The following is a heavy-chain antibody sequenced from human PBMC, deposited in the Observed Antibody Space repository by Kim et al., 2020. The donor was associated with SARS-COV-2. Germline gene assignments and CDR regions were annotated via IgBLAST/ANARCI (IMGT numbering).Heavy chain of an antibody. Sequence: GGSLRLSCAASGFTFDGYTMHWVRQAPGKGLEWVSLISWDGGGTYYADSVKGRFTISRDNSKNSLYLQMNSLRTDDTALYYCAKDISCSSTSCYDYYYYG. J-gene: IGHJ6*01. CDR1: GFTFDGYT. CDR2: ISWDGGGT. CDR3: AKDISCSSTSCYDYYYYG. V-gene: IGHV3-43*01. D-gene: IGHD2-2*01.